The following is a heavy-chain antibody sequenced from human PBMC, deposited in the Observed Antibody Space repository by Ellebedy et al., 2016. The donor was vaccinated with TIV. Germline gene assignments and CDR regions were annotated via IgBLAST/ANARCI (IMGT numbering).Heavy chain of an antibody. V-gene: IGHV3-74*01. CDR3: TRGPNVVVVPASMSHGLDV. Sequence: GESLKISXAASGFTFSSYWMHWVRQAPGKGLVWVSRINNDGGTTTYADSVKGRFTISRDNAKNTRYLQMNSLRAEDTAVYYCTRGPNVVVVPASMSHGLDVWGQGTTVTVSS. CDR1: GFTFSSYW. J-gene: IGHJ6*02. D-gene: IGHD2-2*01. CDR2: INNDGGTT.